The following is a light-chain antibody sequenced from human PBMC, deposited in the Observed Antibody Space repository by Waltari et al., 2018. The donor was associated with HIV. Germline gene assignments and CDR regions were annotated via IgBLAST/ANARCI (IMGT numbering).Light chain of an antibody. J-gene: IGKJ2*01. CDR1: QTINNW. CDR3: QQYNRYYT. V-gene: IGKV1-5*03. CDR2: KAS. Sequence: DIQMTQSPSILSASVGDRVTITCRASQTINNWLAWYQQKPGKAPKLLIYKASNLESGVPPRCSGSGSGTEFTLTINILQPDDFATYYCQQYNRYYTFGQGTKLEIK.